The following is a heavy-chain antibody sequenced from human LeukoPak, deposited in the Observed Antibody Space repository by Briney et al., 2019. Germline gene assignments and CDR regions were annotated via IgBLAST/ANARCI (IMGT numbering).Heavy chain of an antibody. CDR3: ARDHQHSSSWYWLGNWFDP. D-gene: IGHD6-13*01. J-gene: IGHJ5*02. V-gene: IGHV1-18*01. Sequence: HRASVKVSCKASGYTFTSYGISWVRQAPGQGLEWMGWISAYNGNTNYAQKLQGRVTMTTDTSTSTAYMELRSLRSDDTAVYYCARDHQHSSSWYWLGNWFDPWGQGTLVTVSS. CDR2: ISAYNGNT. CDR1: GYTFTSYG.